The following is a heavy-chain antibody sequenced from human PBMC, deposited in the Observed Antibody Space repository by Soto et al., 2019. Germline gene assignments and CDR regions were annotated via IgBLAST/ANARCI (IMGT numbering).Heavy chain of an antibody. V-gene: IGHV3-30-3*02. CDR2: ISYDGSNK. CDR1: GFTFGSYA. J-gene: IGHJ4*02. Sequence: GVCRRLARSAAGFTFGSYAVHWVRQAPGKGLAWVAVISYDGSNKYYADSVKGRFTISRDNSKNTLYLQMNSLRAEDTAVYYCARLGYSSSWPDYWGQGTLVTVSS. D-gene: IGHD6-13*01. CDR3: ARLGYSSSWPDY.